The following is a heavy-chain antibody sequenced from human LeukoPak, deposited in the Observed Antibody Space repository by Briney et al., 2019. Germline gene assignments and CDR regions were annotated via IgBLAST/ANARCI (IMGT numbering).Heavy chain of an antibody. D-gene: IGHD6-19*01. CDR2: TIPISGLP. CDR3: AKIAVAGSDYYFYNMDV. CDR1: GGTFNSYS. V-gene: IGHV1-69*10. J-gene: IGHJ6*02. Sequence: ASVKVSCKASGGTFNSYSISWVRQAPGQGVEWMGGTIPISGLPTYAQKFQGRVTISADKSTSTVNMELSSLRSEDTAVYYCAKIAVAGSDYYFYNMDVWGQGTTVTVSS.